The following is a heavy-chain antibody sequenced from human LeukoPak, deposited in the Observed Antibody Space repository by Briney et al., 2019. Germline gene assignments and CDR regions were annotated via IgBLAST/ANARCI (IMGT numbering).Heavy chain of an antibody. V-gene: IGHV3-21*01. J-gene: IGHJ4*02. D-gene: IGHD5-18*01. CDR1: GFTFSSYS. CDR3: ARGSAPQYSYGYTDFDY. CDR2: ISSSSSYI. Sequence: SGGSLRLSCAASGFTFSSYSMSWVRQAPGKGLEWVSSISSSSSYIYYADSVKGRFTISRDNAKNSLYLQMNSLRAEDTAVYYCARGSAPQYSYGYTDFDYWGQGTLVTVSS.